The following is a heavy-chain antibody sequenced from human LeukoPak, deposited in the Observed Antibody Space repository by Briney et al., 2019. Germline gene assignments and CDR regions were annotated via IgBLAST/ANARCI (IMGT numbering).Heavy chain of an antibody. CDR1: GGSISSGSYY. CDR3: AREATIFAFDR. CDR2: IYTSGST. V-gene: IGHV4-61*02. J-gene: IGHJ5*02. Sequence: SETLSLTCTVSGGSISSGSYYWSWIRQPAGKGLEWIGRIYTSGSTNYNPSLKSRVTISVDTSKNQFSLKLSSVTAADTAVYYCAREATIFAFDRWGQGTLVTVSS. D-gene: IGHD3-9*01.